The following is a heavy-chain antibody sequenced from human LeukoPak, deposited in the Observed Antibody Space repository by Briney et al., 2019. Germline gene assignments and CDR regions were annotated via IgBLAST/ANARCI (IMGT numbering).Heavy chain of an antibody. CDR2: IYYSGST. CDR1: GGSISSYY. V-gene: IGHV4-59*01. CDR3: ARGDSSGYYWYFDL. J-gene: IGHJ2*01. D-gene: IGHD3-22*01. Sequence: SETLSLTCTVSGGSISSYYWSWIRQPPGKGLEWIGYIYYSGSTNYNPSLKSRVTMSVDTSTNQFSLKLSSVTAADTAVYYCARGDSSGYYWYFDLWGRGTLVTVSS.